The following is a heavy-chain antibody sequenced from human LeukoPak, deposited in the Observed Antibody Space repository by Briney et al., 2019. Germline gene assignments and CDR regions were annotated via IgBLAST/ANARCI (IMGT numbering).Heavy chain of an antibody. CDR1: GGTFISYA. J-gene: IGHJ1*01. CDR2: IIPIFGTA. Sequence: SVKVSCKASGGTFISYAISWVRQAPGQGLEWMGGIIPIFGTANYAQKFQGRVTITADESTSTAYMELSSLRSEDTAVYYCARGRTIFGVSSALQHWGQGTLVTVSS. V-gene: IGHV1-69*13. CDR3: ARGRTIFGVSSALQH. D-gene: IGHD3-3*01.